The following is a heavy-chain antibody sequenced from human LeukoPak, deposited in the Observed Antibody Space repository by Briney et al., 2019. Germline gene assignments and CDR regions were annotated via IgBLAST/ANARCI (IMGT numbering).Heavy chain of an antibody. CDR1: GFTFNSFA. D-gene: IGHD1-26*01. Sequence: GGSLRLSCAASGFTFNSFAMSWVRQSPGKGLEWVSGISSSGDSTYYADSVKGRFTISRDNSKNTLYLQMSSLRAEDTAVYYCAKHRRDLLSYSLFDYWGQGSLVTVSS. CDR2: ISSSGDST. J-gene: IGHJ4*02. V-gene: IGHV3-23*01. CDR3: AKHRRDLLSYSLFDY.